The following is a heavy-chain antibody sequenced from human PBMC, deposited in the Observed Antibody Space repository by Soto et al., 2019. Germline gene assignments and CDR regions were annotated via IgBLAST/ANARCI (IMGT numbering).Heavy chain of an antibody. CDR2: IYYSGST. D-gene: IGHD3-10*01. V-gene: IGHV4-31*03. Sequence: QVQLQESGPGLVKPSQTLSLTCTVSGGSISSGGYYWSWIRQHPGKGLEWIGYIYYSGSTYYNPSLTSRVTISVDTSKNQFSLKLSSVTAADTAVYYCARGVTMVREQYYYYYGMDVWGQGTTVTVSS. CDR3: ARGVTMVREQYYYYYGMDV. CDR1: GGSISSGGYY. J-gene: IGHJ6*02.